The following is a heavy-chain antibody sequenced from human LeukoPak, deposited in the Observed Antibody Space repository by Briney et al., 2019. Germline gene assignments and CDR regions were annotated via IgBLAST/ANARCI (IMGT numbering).Heavy chain of an antibody. J-gene: IGHJ4*02. V-gene: IGHV3-15*04. CDR2: IESKTDGGTT. D-gene: IGHD3-10*01. Sequence: GGSLRLSCAVSGFSFSDAWRSWVRQTPGKGLEWVGRIESKTDGGTTDYAALVKGRFTISRDDSTNTLYLQVNSLKSEDPAVYYCTTYGSGRKFDYWGKGVLVTVSS. CDR1: GFSFSDAW. CDR3: TTYGSGRKFDY.